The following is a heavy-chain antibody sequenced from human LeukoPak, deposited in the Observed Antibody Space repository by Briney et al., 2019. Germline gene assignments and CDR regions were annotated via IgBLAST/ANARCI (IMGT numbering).Heavy chain of an antibody. CDR2: IYYSGST. CDR3: AREIQIDYGDSRFDY. CDR1: GGSISSGGYS. D-gene: IGHD4-17*01. V-gene: IGHV4-31*11. J-gene: IGHJ4*02. Sequence: SETLSLTCAVSGGSISSGGYSWSWIRQHPGKGLEWIGYIYYSGSTYYNPSLKSRVTISVDTSKNQFSLKLSSVTAADTAVYYCAREIQIDYGDSRFDYWGQGTLVTVSS.